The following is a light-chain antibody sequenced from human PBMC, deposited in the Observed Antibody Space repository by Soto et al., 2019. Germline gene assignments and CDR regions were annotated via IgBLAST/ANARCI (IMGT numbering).Light chain of an antibody. V-gene: IGLV2-23*02. CDR1: SSDVGNYNL. J-gene: IGLJ1*01. CDR2: EVS. CDR3: CSYAGSSTPLI. Sequence: QAVLTQPASVPGSPGQPMTISCTGTSSDVGNYNLVSWYQQHPGKAPKLMIYEVSKRPSGVSNRFSGSKSGNTASLTISGLQAEDEADYYCCSYAGSSTPLIFGTGTKVTVL.